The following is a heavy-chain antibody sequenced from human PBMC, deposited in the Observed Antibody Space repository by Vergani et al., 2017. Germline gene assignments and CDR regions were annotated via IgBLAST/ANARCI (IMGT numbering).Heavy chain of an antibody. CDR3: ARTRITMVRGEGDYFDY. J-gene: IGHJ4*02. CDR2: IYSGGST. V-gene: IGHV3-53*01. CDR1: GFTVSSNY. Sequence: EVQLVESGGGLIQPGGSLRLSCAASGFTVSSNYMSWVRQAPGKGLEWGSVIYSGGSTYYADSVNGRFTISRDNSKNTLYLQMNSLRAEDTAVYYCARTRITMVRGEGDYFDYWGQGTLVTVSS. D-gene: IGHD3-10*01.